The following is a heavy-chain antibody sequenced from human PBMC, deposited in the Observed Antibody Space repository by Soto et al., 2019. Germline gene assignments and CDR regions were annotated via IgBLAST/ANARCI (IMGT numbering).Heavy chain of an antibody. CDR1: GGTFSSYT. V-gene: IGHV1-69*02. Sequence: QVQLVQSGAEVKKPGSSVKVSCKASGGTFSSYTISWVRQAPGQGLEWMGRIIPILGIANYAQKFQGRVTITADKSTSTAYMELSSLRSEDTAVYYCAGKEGRGWHNFDYWGQGTLVTVSS. CDR2: IIPILGIA. J-gene: IGHJ4*02. D-gene: IGHD6-19*01. CDR3: AGKEGRGWHNFDY.